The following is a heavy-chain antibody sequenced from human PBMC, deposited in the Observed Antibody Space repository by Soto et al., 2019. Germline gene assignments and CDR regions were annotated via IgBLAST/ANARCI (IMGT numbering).Heavy chain of an antibody. CDR1: GFTFSDYW. CDR2: IKHDGNEK. V-gene: IGHV3-7*04. D-gene: IGHD3-10*01. J-gene: IGHJ4*02. CDR3: ARGTYHYGSGSPFDY. Sequence: EVHLDESGGGLVQPGGSLRLSCVASGFTFSDYWMSWVRQVPGRGPEWLANIKHDGNEKYYVDFVKGRFTISRDNSKNSLFLQMNSLRVEDTAVYYCARGTYHYGSGSPFDYWVQGTLVTVSS.